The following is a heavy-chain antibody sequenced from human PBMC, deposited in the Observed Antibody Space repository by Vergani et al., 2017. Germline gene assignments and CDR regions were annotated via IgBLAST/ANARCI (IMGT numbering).Heavy chain of an antibody. CDR2: ISSSSSYT. V-gene: IGHV3-11*03. Sequence: VQLLESGGGLVQPGGSLRLSCAASGFTFSDYYMSWIRQAPGKGLEWVSYISSSSSYTNYADSVKGRFTISRDNAKNTLYLQMNSLRAEDTAVYYCASFFEGDYAFDPWGQGTLVTVSS. CDR3: ASFFEGDYAFDP. D-gene: IGHD4-17*01. J-gene: IGHJ5*02. CDR1: GFTFSDYY.